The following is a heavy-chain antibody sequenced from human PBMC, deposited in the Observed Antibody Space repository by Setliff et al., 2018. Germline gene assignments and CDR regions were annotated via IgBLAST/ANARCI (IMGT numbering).Heavy chain of an antibody. D-gene: IGHD2-2*01. CDR2: ISGYSGNT. Sequence: ASVKVSCKASGYTFSNYGITWVRQAPGQGLEWMGWISGYSGNTKYAQKFQGRVTMTTDTSTSTAYLELRSLTSDDTAVYYCSRLVRYCTTTSCQGASGAELWGQGTLVTSPQ. CDR1: GYTFSNYG. CDR3: SRLVRYCTTTSCQGASGAEL. J-gene: IGHJ4*02. V-gene: IGHV1-18*01.